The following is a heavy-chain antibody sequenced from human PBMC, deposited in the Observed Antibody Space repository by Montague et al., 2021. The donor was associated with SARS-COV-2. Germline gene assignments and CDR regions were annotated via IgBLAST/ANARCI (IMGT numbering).Heavy chain of an antibody. V-gene: IGHV4-4*07. CDR2: IYASGSA. J-gene: IGHJ6*02. CDR1: GGSISNYY. CDR3: ARHSRVTTVTSHMYHYAMGV. D-gene: IGHD4-11*01. Sequence: SETLSLTCTVSGGSISNYYWSWIRQPAGKGLELIGLIYASGSANYNPSLTSRVPISVDTSKNQVSLTLTPVTAADTAVYYCARHSRVTTVTSHMYHYAMGVWGQGTTVTVSS.